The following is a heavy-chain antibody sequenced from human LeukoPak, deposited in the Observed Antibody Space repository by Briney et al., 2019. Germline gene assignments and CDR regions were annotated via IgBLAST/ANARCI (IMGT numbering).Heavy chain of an antibody. Sequence: GGSLRLSCAASGFTFSSYVMTWVRQAPGKGLEWVSYISGSGSNTKYADSVKGRFTISRDNSKNALYLQMNSLRAEDTAVYYCARDKDYVRYYYMDVWGKGTTVTVSS. CDR2: ISGSGSNT. CDR3: ARDKDYVRYYYMDV. J-gene: IGHJ6*03. V-gene: IGHV3-48*03. D-gene: IGHD3-16*01. CDR1: GFTFSSYV.